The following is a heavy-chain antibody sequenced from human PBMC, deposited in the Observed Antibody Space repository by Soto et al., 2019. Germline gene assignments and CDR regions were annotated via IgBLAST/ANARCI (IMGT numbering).Heavy chain of an antibody. J-gene: IGHJ4*02. CDR3: VGGRGYWGLGDY. Sequence: QVQLVESGGGVIQPGKSLRLSCSASGFAFSTYAMHWVRQAPGKGLEWVAVIWADGSRQFYADSVKGRFTVSRDNSQNTLLLQMNSLRVDDTALYYCVGGRGYWGLGDYWGQGTLVTVSS. D-gene: IGHD3-3*01. V-gene: IGHV3-33*08. CDR1: GFAFSTYA. CDR2: IWADGSRQ.